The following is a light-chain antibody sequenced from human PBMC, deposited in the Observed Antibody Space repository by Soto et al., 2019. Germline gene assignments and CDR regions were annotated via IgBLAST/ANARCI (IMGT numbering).Light chain of an antibody. V-gene: IGKV3-20*01. CDR2: GAS. CDR1: QSVSSSY. Sequence: EIVLTQSPGTLSLSPGERATLSCRASQSVSSSYLAWYQQKPGQAPRLLIYGASSRATGILDRLSGSGSGTDFTLTISRLEPEDFAVYYCQQYGSSPPYTFGQGTRLEIK. CDR3: QQYGSSPPYT. J-gene: IGKJ2*01.